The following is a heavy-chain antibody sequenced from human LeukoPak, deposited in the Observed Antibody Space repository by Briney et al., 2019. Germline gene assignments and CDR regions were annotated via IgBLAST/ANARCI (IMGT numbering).Heavy chain of an antibody. Sequence: ASVKVFCKASGSTFSSYAISWVRQAPGQGLEWMGGNIPIFGTANYAQKFQGRVTITADKSTSTAYMELSSLRSEDTAVYYCARDYYGSGSYYDAEPWGQGTLVTVSS. J-gene: IGHJ5*02. V-gene: IGHV1-69*06. D-gene: IGHD3-10*01. CDR2: NIPIFGTA. CDR1: GSTFSSYA. CDR3: ARDYYGSGSYYDAEP.